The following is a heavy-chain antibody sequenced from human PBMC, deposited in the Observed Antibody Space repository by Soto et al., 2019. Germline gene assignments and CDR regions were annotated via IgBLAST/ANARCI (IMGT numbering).Heavy chain of an antibody. Sequence: QVQLVESGGGVVQPGRSLRLSCAASGFTFSSYGMHWVRQAPGKGLEWVAVIWYDGSNKYYADSVKGRFTISRDNSKNTLYLQMNSLSAEETAVYYCARGVAAAGVYYYYGMDVWGQGTTVTVSS. CDR1: GFTFSSYG. D-gene: IGHD6-13*01. V-gene: IGHV3-33*01. J-gene: IGHJ6*02. CDR2: IWYDGSNK. CDR3: ARGVAAAGVYYYYGMDV.